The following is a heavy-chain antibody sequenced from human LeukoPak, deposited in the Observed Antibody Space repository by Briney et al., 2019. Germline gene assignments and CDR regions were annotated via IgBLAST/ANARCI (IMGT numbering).Heavy chain of an antibody. CDR1: GGSISSSSYY. Sequence: RSSETLSLTCTVSGGSISSSSYYWGWIRQPPGKGLEWIGSIYYSGSTYYSPSLKSRVTISVDTSKNQVSLKLSSVTAADTAVYYCARHVSRYDFWSGIVGDAFDIWGQGTMVTVSS. CDR2: IYYSGST. CDR3: ARHVSRYDFWSGIVGDAFDI. V-gene: IGHV4-39*01. J-gene: IGHJ3*02. D-gene: IGHD3-3*01.